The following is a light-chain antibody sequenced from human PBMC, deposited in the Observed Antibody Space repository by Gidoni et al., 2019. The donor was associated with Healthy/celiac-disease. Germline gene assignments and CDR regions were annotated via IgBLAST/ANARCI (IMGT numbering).Light chain of an antibody. CDR2: DAS. CDR1: QDISNY. J-gene: IGKJ1*01. V-gene: IGKV1-33*01. CDR3: QQYDNLLTWT. Sequence: DIQMTQSPSSLSASVGDRVTITCQASQDISNYLNWYQQKPGKAPKLLIYDASNLETGVPSRCSGSGSGTDFTFTISSLQPEDIATYYCQQYDNLLTWTFGQGTKVEIK.